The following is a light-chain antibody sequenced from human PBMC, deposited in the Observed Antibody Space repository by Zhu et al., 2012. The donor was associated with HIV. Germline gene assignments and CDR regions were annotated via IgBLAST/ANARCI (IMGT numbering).Light chain of an antibody. CDR3: QQHNNWPL. CDR2: RAS. J-gene: IGKJ1*01. CDR1: QSVGSS. Sequence: EIVMTQSPATLSVSPGERVTLSCRASQSVGSSVAWYQQKPGLAPRLLIYRASTRATGIPARFTGSGSGTEFTLTISSMESEDFAIYYCQQHNNWPLFGQGTRVDIK. V-gene: IGKV3-15*01.